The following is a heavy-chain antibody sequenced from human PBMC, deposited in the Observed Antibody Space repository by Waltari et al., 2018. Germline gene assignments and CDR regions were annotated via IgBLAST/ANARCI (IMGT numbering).Heavy chain of an antibody. D-gene: IGHD2-15*01. CDR3: AKVNLGYCSGGSCYVFDY. Sequence: EVQLLESGGGLVQPGGSLRLSCAASGFTFSSYAMSWVRQAPGKGLEWGSAISGGGVSTYYADSVKGRFTISRDNSKNTLYLQMNSLRAEDTAVYYCAKVNLGYCSGGSCYVFDYWGQGTLVTVSS. J-gene: IGHJ4*02. CDR1: GFTFSSYA. V-gene: IGHV3-23*01. CDR2: ISGGGVST.